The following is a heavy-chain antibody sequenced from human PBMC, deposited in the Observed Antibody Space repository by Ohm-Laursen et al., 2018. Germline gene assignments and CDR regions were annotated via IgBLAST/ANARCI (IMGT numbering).Heavy chain of an antibody. CDR1: GGSISSYY. V-gene: IGHV4-59*08. D-gene: IGHD1-26*01. Sequence: SETLSLTCTVSGGSISSYYWGWVRQPPGKGLEWIGYIHNSGSTNYNPSLKSRVTIATDTSKNQLSLKLSSVTAADTAVYYCARRANSAFPYYLDYWGQGTLVTVSS. J-gene: IGHJ4*02. CDR2: IHNSGST. CDR3: ARRANSAFPYYLDY.